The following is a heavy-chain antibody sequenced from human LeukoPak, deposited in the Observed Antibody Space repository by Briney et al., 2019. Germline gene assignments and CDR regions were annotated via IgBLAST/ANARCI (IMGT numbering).Heavy chain of an antibody. CDR1: GGTFSSYA. V-gene: IGHV1-69*04. CDR2: IIPILGIA. J-gene: IGHJ4*02. CDR3: ARVVDSSGYYYLDY. Sequence: ASVKVSCKASGGTFSSYAISWVRQAPGQGLEWMGRIIPILGIANYAQKFQGRVTITADKSTSTAYMELSSLRSEDTAVYYCARVVDSSGYYYLDYWGQGTLVTVSS. D-gene: IGHD3-22*01.